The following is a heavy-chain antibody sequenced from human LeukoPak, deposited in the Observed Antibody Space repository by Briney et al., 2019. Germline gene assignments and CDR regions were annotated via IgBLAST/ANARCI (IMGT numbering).Heavy chain of an antibody. J-gene: IGHJ4*02. Sequence: PGGSLRLSCAASAFTFSSYAMHWVRQAPGKGLEWVAVISYDGSNKYYADSVKGRFTISRDNSKNTLYLQMNSLRAEDTAVYYCARGGIGDSSGYLAYWGQGTLVTVSS. D-gene: IGHD3-22*01. CDR2: ISYDGSNK. V-gene: IGHV3-30-3*01. CDR3: ARGGIGDSSGYLAY. CDR1: AFTFSSYA.